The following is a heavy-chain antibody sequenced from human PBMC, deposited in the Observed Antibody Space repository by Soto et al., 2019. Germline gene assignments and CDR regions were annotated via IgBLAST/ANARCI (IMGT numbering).Heavy chain of an antibody. CDR3: AGILHDYSNLGYYYYYMDV. Sequence: SETLSLTCTVSGGSINSNVYRWVWNRQSPGKGLEWIGYIYYSGSTNYNPSLKSRVTISVDTSKNQFSLKLSSVTAADTAVYYCAGILHDYSNLGYYYYYMDVWGKGTTVTVSS. J-gene: IGHJ6*03. D-gene: IGHD4-4*01. CDR1: GGSINSNVYR. CDR2: IYYSGST. V-gene: IGHV4-61*05.